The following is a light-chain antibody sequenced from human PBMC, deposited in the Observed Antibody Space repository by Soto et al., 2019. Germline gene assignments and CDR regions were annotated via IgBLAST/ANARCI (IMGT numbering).Light chain of an antibody. V-gene: IGKV3-20*01. Sequence: EVVLTQSPGTLSLSPGERATLSCRASENVSNNYLAWYQQKPGQAPRLLIFGSSDRAAGIPDRFSGSGSGRDFALTIRGLEPEDFAVYYCQQYGSSPPYTFGQGTKLEIK. CDR2: GSS. CDR3: QQYGSSPPYT. J-gene: IGKJ2*01. CDR1: ENVSNNY.